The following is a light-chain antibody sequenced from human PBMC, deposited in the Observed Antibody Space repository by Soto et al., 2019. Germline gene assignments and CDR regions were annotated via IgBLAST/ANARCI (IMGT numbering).Light chain of an antibody. J-gene: IGKJ1*01. Sequence: DIQMTQSPASLSASVGDRVTITCRASQRISTYLNWYQQKPGKAPNLLIYAASSLQSGVPPRFSGSGSGTDFTLTLSSLQREDFATYFCQQSSTSPWTFGQGTKVEFK. CDR1: QRISTY. CDR3: QQSSTSPWT. V-gene: IGKV1-39*01. CDR2: AAS.